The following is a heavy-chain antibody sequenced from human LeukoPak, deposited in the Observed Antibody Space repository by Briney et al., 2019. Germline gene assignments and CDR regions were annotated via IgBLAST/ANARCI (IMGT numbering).Heavy chain of an antibody. V-gene: IGHV3-21*01. Sequence: GGSLRLSCAASGFTFSSYSMNWVRQAPGKGLEWVSFISSSSSYIYYADSVKGRFTISRDNAKNSLYLQMNSLRAEDTAVYYCARDADGYGFDYWGQGTLVTVSS. J-gene: IGHJ4*02. CDR3: ARDADGYGFDY. CDR2: ISSSSSYI. CDR1: GFTFSSYS. D-gene: IGHD5-24*01.